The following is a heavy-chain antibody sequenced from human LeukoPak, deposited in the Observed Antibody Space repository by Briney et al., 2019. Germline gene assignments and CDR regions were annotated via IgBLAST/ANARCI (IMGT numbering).Heavy chain of an antibody. CDR1: GGSFSGYY. V-gene: IGHV4-34*01. CDR3: ASARKSIAARPGRFDY. D-gene: IGHD6-6*01. J-gene: IGHJ4*02. Sequence: PSETLSLTCAVYGGSFSGYYGSWIRQPPGKGLEWIGEINHSGSTNYNPSLKSRVTISVDTSKNQFSLKLSSVTAADTAVYYCASARKSIAARPGRFDYWGQGTLVTVSS. CDR2: INHSGST.